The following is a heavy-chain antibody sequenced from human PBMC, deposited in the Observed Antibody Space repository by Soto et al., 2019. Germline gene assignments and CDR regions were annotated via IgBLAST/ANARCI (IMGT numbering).Heavy chain of an antibody. CDR3: ASEKDSTMGPSFDS. Sequence: QVQMVDSGGGVVQPGKSLRLSWAASGFTFSSYGMHWVRQAPGKGLEWLAVIWYDGSNKDYADSVKGRFTISRDNSKNTLYLQINILSAEDTAVYYCASEKDSTMGPSFDSWCQVNLVNVS. J-gene: IGHJ4*02. CDR1: GFTFSSYG. CDR2: IWYDGSNK. V-gene: IGHV3-33*08. D-gene: IGHD5-18*01.